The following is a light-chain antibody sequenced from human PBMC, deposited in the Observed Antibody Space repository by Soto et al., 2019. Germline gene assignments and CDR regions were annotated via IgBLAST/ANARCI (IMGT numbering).Light chain of an antibody. CDR3: QQSYRGT. CDR1: QSISSY. V-gene: IGKV1-39*01. CDR2: AAS. J-gene: IGKJ1*01. Sequence: DIQMTQSPSSLSASVGDRVTITCRASQSISSYLNWYQQKPGKAPKLLIYAASNLQSGVPSRFSGSGSGTDFTLTISSLQPEDFATYYCQQSYRGTFGQGTKVEIK.